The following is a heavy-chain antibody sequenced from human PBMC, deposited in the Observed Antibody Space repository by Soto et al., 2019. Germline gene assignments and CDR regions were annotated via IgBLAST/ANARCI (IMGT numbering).Heavy chain of an antibody. CDR3: ARGLPYYYDSSGYRRDYFDY. Sequence: GGSLRLSCAASGFTFSSYSMNWVHQAPGKGLEWVSYISSSSSTIYYADSVKGRFTSSRDNAKDSLYLQMNSLTAADTAVYYCARGLPYYYDSSGYRRDYFDYWGQGTLVTVSS. CDR1: GFTFSSYS. J-gene: IGHJ4*02. V-gene: IGHV3-48*01. CDR2: ISSSSSTI. D-gene: IGHD3-22*01.